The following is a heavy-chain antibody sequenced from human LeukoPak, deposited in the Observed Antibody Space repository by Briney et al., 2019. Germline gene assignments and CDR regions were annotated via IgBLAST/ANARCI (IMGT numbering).Heavy chain of an antibody. CDR2: INSDGSST. V-gene: IGHV3-74*01. CDR3: ARDGAAAGPDY. D-gene: IGHD6-13*01. Sequence: GGSLRLSCAASGFTFRSYWMHWVRQAPGKGLVWVSRINSDGSSTSYADSVKGRFTISRDNAKNTLYLQMNSLRAEDTAVYYCARDGAAAGPDYWGQGTLVTVSS. J-gene: IGHJ4*02. CDR1: GFTFRSYW.